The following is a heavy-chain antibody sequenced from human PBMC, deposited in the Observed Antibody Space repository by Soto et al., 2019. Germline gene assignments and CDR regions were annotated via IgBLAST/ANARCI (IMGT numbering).Heavy chain of an antibody. V-gene: IGHV1-8*01. CDR3: SREDSCWYY. D-gene: IGHD6-13*01. J-gene: IGHJ4*02. CDR2: MNPNSGNT. CDR1: GYTFTSYD. Sequence: QVQLVQSGAEVKKPGASVKVSCKASGYTFTSYDINWGREATGQGLEWMGWMNPNSGNTGYAQKFHGRVTMSRNTSGNTAYIELSILRSEDTAVYYCSREDSCWYYWVQGTLITVSS.